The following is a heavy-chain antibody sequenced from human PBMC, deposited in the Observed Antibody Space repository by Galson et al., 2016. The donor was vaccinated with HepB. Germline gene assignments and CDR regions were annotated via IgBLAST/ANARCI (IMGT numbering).Heavy chain of an antibody. CDR1: GYSLSDFY. V-gene: IGHV1-2*02. D-gene: IGHD3-3*01. CDR2: HTPSTGGT. Sequence: SVKVSCKASGYSLSDFYIHWVRQVPGQGLEWMGWHTPSTGGTNSAPNFQDRVTMTSNASISTAYMELSRLTSDDTAVYYCARYDFWSGPDKYGLDVWGQGTTITVSS. CDR3: ARYDFWSGPDKYGLDV. J-gene: IGHJ6*02.